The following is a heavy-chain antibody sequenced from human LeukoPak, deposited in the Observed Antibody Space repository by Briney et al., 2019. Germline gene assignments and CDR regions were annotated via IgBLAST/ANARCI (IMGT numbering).Heavy chain of an antibody. V-gene: IGHV4-30-2*01. Sequence: TLSLTCAVSGGSISSGGYSWSWIRQPPGKGLEWIGYIYHSGSTYYNPSLKSRVTISVDRSKNQFSLKLSSVTAADTAVYYCARSCGGDCYGAFDIWGQGTMVTVSS. CDR1: GGSISSGGYS. J-gene: IGHJ3*02. CDR3: ARSCGGDCYGAFDI. CDR2: IYHSGST. D-gene: IGHD2-21*02.